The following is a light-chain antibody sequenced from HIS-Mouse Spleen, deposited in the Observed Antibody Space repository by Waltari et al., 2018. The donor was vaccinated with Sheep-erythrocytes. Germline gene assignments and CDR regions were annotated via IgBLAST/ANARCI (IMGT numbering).Light chain of an antibody. Sequence: VSNRPSGVSNRFSGSKSGNTASLTISGLQAEDEADYYCSSYTSSNWVFGGGTKLTVL. V-gene: IGLV2-14*03. CDR2: VS. CDR3: SSYTSSNWV. J-gene: IGLJ3*02.